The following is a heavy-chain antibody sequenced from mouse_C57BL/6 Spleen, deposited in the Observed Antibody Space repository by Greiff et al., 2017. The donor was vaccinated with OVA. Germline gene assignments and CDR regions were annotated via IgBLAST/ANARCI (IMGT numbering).Heavy chain of an antibody. Sequence: VQLKESVAELVRPGASVKLSCTASGFNIKNTYMHWVKQRPEQGLEWIGRIDPANGNTKYAPKFQGKATITADTSSNTAYLQLSSLTSEDTAIYYCARDYGSSYSYFDYWGQGTTLTVSS. CDR1: GFNIKNTY. CDR3: ARDYGSSYSYFDY. V-gene: IGHV14-3*01. D-gene: IGHD1-1*01. CDR2: IDPANGNT. J-gene: IGHJ2*01.